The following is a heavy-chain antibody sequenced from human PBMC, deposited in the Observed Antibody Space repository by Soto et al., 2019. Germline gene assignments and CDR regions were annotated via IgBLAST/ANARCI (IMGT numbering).Heavy chain of an antibody. Sequence: GGSLRLSCAASGFTFSSYAMHWVRQAPGKGLEWVAVISYDGSNKYYADSVKGRFTISRDNSKNTLYLQMNSLRAEDTAVYYCARDASIFGVVINYFDYWGQGTLVTVSS. CDR1: GFTFSSYA. CDR2: ISYDGSNK. D-gene: IGHD3-3*01. J-gene: IGHJ4*02. CDR3: ARDASIFGVVINYFDY. V-gene: IGHV3-30-3*01.